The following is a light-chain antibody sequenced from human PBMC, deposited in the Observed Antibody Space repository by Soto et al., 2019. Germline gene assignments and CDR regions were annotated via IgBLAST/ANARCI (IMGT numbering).Light chain of an antibody. CDR2: GVS. V-gene: IGKV3-15*01. J-gene: IGKJ5*01. Sequence: EVVLTQSPATLSVSPGEGATLSCRASQSVNLYLAWYQQKPGQAPRVIIYGVSTRATGVPGRFSGSGSGTEFTLTISTLQSEDSAVYYCPQYHNWPITFGQGTRLEIK. CDR1: QSVNLY. CDR3: PQYHNWPIT.